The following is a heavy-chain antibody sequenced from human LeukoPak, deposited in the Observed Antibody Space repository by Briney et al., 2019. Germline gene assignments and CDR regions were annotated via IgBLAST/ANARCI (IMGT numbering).Heavy chain of an antibody. Sequence: SETLSLTCTVSGGSISSYYWSWIRQPPGKGLEWIGEINHSGSTNYNPSLKSRVTISVDTSKNQFSLKLSSVTAADTAVYYCARGAPSSGWYRGYYYYGMDVWGQGTTVTVSS. CDR3: ARGAPSSGWYRGYYYYGMDV. CDR1: GGSISSYY. D-gene: IGHD6-19*01. V-gene: IGHV4-34*01. J-gene: IGHJ6*02. CDR2: INHSGST.